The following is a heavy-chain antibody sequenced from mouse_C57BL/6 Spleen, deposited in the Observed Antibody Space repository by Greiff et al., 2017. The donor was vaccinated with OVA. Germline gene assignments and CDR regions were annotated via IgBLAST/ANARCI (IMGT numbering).Heavy chain of an antibody. CDR2: INPGSGGT. CDR3: ARGNDYDGRGFAY. J-gene: IGHJ3*01. CDR1: GHAFTNYL. Sequence: QVQLQQSGAELVRPGTSVKVSCKASGHAFTNYLIEWVKQRPGQGLEWIGVINPGSGGTNYNEKFKGKATLTADKSSSTAYMQLSSLTSEDSAVYFCARGNDYDGRGFAYWGQGTLVTVSA. V-gene: IGHV1-54*01. D-gene: IGHD2-4*01.